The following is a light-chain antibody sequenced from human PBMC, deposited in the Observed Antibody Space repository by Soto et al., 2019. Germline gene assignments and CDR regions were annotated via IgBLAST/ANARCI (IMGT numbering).Light chain of an antibody. CDR2: GAS. CDR1: QSVTTY. Sequence: EIVLTQSPDTLSLSPGERATLSCRASQSVTTYLAWYQQKPGQAPRLLIYGASSRATGIPDRFSGSGSGTEFTLTISSLQSEDFAVYYCQQYKNWPRTFGRGTKVDIK. CDR3: QQYKNWPRT. V-gene: IGKV3D-15*01. J-gene: IGKJ4*02.